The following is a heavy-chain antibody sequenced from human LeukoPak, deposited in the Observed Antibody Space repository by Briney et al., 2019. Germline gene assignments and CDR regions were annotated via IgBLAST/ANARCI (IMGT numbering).Heavy chain of an antibody. Sequence: SETLSLTCTVSGGSISSYYWGWIRQPPGKGLEWIGSIYYSGSTYYNPSLKSRVTISVDTSRNQFSLKLSSVTAADTAVYYCANSIAVAGGFDFWGQGTLVTVSS. CDR1: GGSISSYY. V-gene: IGHV4-39*07. D-gene: IGHD6-19*01. J-gene: IGHJ4*02. CDR2: IYYSGST. CDR3: ANSIAVAGGFDF.